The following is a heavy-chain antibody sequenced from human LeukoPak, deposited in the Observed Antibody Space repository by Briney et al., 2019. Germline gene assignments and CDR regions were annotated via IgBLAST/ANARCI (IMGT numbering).Heavy chain of an antibody. D-gene: IGHD6-25*01. Sequence: ASVKVSCKASGYTFTSYDINWVRQATGQGLEWMGWMNPNSGNTGYAQKFQGRVTMTRNTSISTAYMELRSMRSEDTAVYYCARASARLTDFDYWGQGTLVTVSS. CDR1: GYTFTSYD. CDR2: MNPNSGNT. J-gene: IGHJ4*02. CDR3: ARASARLTDFDY. V-gene: IGHV1-8*01.